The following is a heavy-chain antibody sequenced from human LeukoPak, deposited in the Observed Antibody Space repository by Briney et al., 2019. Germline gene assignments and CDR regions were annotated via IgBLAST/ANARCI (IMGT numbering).Heavy chain of an antibody. V-gene: IGHV3-21*01. J-gene: IGHJ4*02. CDR1: GLPFSSDR. CDR2: ICSGSDYI. CDR3: ARDLPVAGAYHNFDY. Sequence: GGSLRLSCAASGLPFSSDRMNWVRQAPGKGLEWVSTICSGSDYIYYADSVKGRFTISRDNAKNSLYLQMNSLRAEDTAVYYCARDLPVAGAYHNFDYWGQGTLVTVSS. D-gene: IGHD6-19*01.